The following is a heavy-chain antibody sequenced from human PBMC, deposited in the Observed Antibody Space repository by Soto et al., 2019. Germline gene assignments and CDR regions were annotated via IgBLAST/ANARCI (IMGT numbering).Heavy chain of an antibody. CDR2: INPSGGST. D-gene: IGHD6-6*01. V-gene: IGHV1-46*01. CDR1: GYTFTSYY. CDR3: ARDRGSSSSDYYYGMDV. Sequence: ASVKVSCKASGYTFTSYYMHWVRQAPGQGLEWMGIINPSGGSTSYAQKFQGRVTMTRDTSTSTVYMELSSLRSEDMAVYYCARDRGSSSSDYYYGMDVWGQGTTVTVSS. J-gene: IGHJ6*02.